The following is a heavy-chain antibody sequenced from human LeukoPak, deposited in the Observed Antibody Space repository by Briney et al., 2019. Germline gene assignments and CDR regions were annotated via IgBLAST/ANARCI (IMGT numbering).Heavy chain of an antibody. CDR2: IYYSGST. D-gene: IGHD6-19*01. J-gene: IGHJ6*03. CDR1: GDSISSRSYY. V-gene: IGHV4-39*07. CDR3: ARGVAGIEYYYYYMDV. Sequence: SETLSLTCTVSGDSISSRSYYWGWIRQPPGKGLEWIGSIYYSGSTYYNPSLKSRVTISVDTSKNQFSLKLSSVTAADTAVYYCARGVAGIEYYYYYMDVWGKGTTVTVSS.